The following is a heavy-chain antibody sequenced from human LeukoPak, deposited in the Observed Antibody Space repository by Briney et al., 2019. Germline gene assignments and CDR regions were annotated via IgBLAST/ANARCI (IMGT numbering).Heavy chain of an antibody. Sequence: PGGSLRLSCAASGFTFSSYAMHWVRQAPGKGLEYVSAINSNGGSTYYANSVKGRLTISRDNSKNTLYLQMGSLRAEDMAVYYCASSDRSSSPQPFDYWGQGTLVTVSS. V-gene: IGHV3-64*01. J-gene: IGHJ4*02. CDR2: INSNGGST. CDR3: ASSDRSSSPQPFDY. D-gene: IGHD6-13*01. CDR1: GFTFSSYA.